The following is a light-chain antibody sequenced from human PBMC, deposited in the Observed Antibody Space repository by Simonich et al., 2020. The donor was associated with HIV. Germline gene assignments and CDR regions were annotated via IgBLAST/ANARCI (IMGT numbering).Light chain of an antibody. CDR3: QQYNSDSPYT. CDR1: QSISNY. CDR2: KAS. J-gene: IGKJ2*01. Sequence: DIQMTQSPSSVSASVVDRVTITCRASQSISNYLNWYQQKPGKAPKLLIYKASTLESGIPSRFSGSGSGTEFTLTISSLQPDDFATYYCQQYNSDSPYTFGQGTKLEI. V-gene: IGKV1-5*03.